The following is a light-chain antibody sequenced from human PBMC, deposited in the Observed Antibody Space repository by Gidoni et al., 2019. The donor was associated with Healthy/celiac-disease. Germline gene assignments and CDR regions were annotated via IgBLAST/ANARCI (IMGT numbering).Light chain of an antibody. J-gene: IGKJ4*01. Sequence: EIVLTQSPATLSLSPGERATLSCRASQSVSSYLAWYQQKPGPAPRLLIYDASNRATGIPARFSGSGSGTDFTLTISSLEPEDFAVYYCQQRSNWPPLTFGGGNKVEIK. V-gene: IGKV3-11*01. CDR1: QSVSSY. CDR2: DAS. CDR3: QQRSNWPPLT.